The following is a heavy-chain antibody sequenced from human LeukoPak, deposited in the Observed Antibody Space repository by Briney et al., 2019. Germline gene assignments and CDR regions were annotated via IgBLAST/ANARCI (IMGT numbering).Heavy chain of an antibody. D-gene: IGHD3-10*02. Sequence: PGGSLRLSCAASGFTFSSYWMSWVRQAPGKGLEWVAHIKQDGSEKYYVDSLKGRFTISRDNAKNSLYLQMNSLRAEDTAVYYCAELGITMIGGVWGKGTTVTISS. V-gene: IGHV3-7*01. CDR3: AELGITMIGGV. CDR1: GFTFSSYW. J-gene: IGHJ6*04. CDR2: IKQDGSEK.